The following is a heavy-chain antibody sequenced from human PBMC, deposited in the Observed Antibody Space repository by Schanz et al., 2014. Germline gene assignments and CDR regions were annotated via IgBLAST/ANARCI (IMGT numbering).Heavy chain of an antibody. CDR2: INTGSGDT. Sequence: QVHLVQSGAEAKRPGASVQVSCKASEYSFTSYSMHWVRQAPGQRLEWMGWINTGSGDTKYSQNFQGRVTITMDTSASTAYMELSSLRSEDTAVYSYARGIGGYVTNNYFDSWGQGTLVTVSS. CDR1: EYSFTSYS. CDR3: ARGIGGYVTNNYFDS. D-gene: IGHD5-12*01. V-gene: IGHV1-3*04. J-gene: IGHJ4*02.